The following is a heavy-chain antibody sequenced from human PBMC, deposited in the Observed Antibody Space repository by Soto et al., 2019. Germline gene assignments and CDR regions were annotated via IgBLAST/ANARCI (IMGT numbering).Heavy chain of an antibody. J-gene: IGHJ4*02. CDR1: GFTFSSYG. CDR2: ILYDGSKK. V-gene: IGHV3-30*18. Sequence: PGGSLRLSCAAAGFTFSSYGMHWVRQAPGQGLEWIAVILYDGSKKYYADSVKVRFTISRDNCKITLYLQMSSLRAEDTAVYYCAKDLYVSDYFWGSYFGDWGQGTLVTISS. D-gene: IGHD3-16*01. CDR3: AKDLYVSDYFWGSYFGD.